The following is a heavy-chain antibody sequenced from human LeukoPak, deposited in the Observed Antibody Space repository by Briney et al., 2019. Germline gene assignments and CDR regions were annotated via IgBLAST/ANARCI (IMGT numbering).Heavy chain of an antibody. D-gene: IGHD5-18*01. CDR1: GGSFSGYY. CDR3: AFDTAMATG. V-gene: IGHV4-34*01. J-gene: IGHJ4*02. Sequence: SETLSLTXAVYGGSFSGYYWSWIRQPPGKGLEWIGEINHSGSTNYNPSLKSRVTISVDTSKNQFSLKLSSVTAADTAVYYCAFDTAMATGWGPGTLVTVSS. CDR2: INHSGST.